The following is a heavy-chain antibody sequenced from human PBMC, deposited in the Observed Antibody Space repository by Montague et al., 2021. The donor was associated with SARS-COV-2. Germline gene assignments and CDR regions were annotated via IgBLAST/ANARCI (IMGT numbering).Heavy chain of an antibody. CDR3: VRPLWFGDSDYYFES. CDR2: IRPDGTST. CDR1: GFPFRSYC. Sequence: SRSLSLSASGFPFRSYCMHWVRQVPGRGLVWVSRIRPDGTSTHYAASVKGRFIISRDNAKNTLSLEMTNLRVDDTAIYFCVRPLWFGDSDYYFESWGQGTLVSVSS. J-gene: IGHJ4*02. V-gene: IGHV3-74*01. D-gene: IGHD3-10*01.